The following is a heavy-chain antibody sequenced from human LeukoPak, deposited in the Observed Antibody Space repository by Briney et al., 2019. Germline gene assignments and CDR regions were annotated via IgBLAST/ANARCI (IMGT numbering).Heavy chain of an antibody. V-gene: IGHV4-39*07. CDR1: GGSISSRTYY. J-gene: IGHJ6*03. CDR3: AKDRYGDYEAPFHYYMDA. D-gene: IGHD5-12*01. CDR2: IYYSGTT. Sequence: SETLSLTCTVSGGSISSRTYYWGWIRQPPGKGLEWIGTIYYSGTTYYNPSLKSRVTISLDTSKNQLSLKLSSVTAADTAVYYCAKDRYGDYEAPFHYYMDAWGRGTTVTVSS.